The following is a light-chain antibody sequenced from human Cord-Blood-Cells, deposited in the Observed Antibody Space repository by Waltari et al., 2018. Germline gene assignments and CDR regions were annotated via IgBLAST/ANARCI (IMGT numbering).Light chain of an antibody. CDR1: TSGVGGCNN. CDR3: CSYAGSSTHV. V-gene: IGLV2-23*01. J-gene: IGLJ1*01. Sequence: SALTQPASASGSPAQPSTISSTRTTSGVGGCNNYSWYQQHPGKAPKLMIYEGSKRPSGVSNRFSGSKSGNTASLTISGLQAEDEADYYCCSYAGSSTHVFGAGTKVTVL. CDR2: EGS.